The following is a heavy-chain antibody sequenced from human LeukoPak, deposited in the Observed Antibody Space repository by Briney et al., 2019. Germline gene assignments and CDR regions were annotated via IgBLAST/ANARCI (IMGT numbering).Heavy chain of an antibody. Sequence: ASVNVSCKASGYTFTGYYMHWVRQAPGQGLEWMGWINPNSGGTNYAQKFQGWVTMTRDTSISTAYMELSGLGSDDTVVYYCARDTGSGSYVYYFDYWGQGTLVTVSS. CDR2: INPNSGGT. CDR3: ARDTGSGSYVYYFDY. J-gene: IGHJ4*02. D-gene: IGHD3-10*01. V-gene: IGHV1-2*04. CDR1: GYTFTGYY.